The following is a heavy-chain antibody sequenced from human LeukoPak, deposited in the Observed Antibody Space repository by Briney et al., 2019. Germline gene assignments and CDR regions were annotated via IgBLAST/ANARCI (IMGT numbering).Heavy chain of an antibody. D-gene: IGHD6-19*01. Sequence: SETLSLTCTVSGGSIINYYWSWIRQPAGKGLEWVGRFYTSGSTLYNPSLKSRVTISIDKSKNQFSLKLTSVTAADTAVYYCARDSSGSGWYLIDQWGQGTLVTVSS. CDR3: ARDSSGSGWYLIDQ. CDR2: FYTSGST. V-gene: IGHV4-4*07. J-gene: IGHJ4*02. CDR1: GGSIINYY.